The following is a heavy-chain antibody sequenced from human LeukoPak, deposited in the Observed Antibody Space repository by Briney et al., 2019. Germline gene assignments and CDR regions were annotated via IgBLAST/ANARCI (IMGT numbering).Heavy chain of an antibody. D-gene: IGHD3-3*01. CDR1: GFT. CDR2: IWYDGSNK. J-gene: IGHJ6*02. Sequence: PGGSLRLSCAASGFTNWVRQAPGKGLEWVAVIWYDGSNKYYADSVKGRFTISRDNSKNTLYLQMNSLRAEDTAVYYCARGLRFLEWLPADYYYYYGMDVWGQGTTVTVSS. CDR3: ARGLRFLEWLPADYYYYYGMDV. V-gene: IGHV3-33*08.